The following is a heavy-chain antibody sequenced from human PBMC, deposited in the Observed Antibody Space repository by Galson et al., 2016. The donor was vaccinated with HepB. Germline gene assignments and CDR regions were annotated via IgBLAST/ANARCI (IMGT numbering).Heavy chain of an antibody. J-gene: IGHJ4*02. Sequence: SETLSLTCAVSGGSFSGYYWSWIRQPPGKGLEWIGEITHSENRKYNQSLTSRVAMSVDTSENQATLKLISVTAADTAVYYCARGKLRFSAYTLWGQGTLVTVSS. CDR3: ARGKLRFSAYTL. CDR2: ITHSENR. D-gene: IGHD2-15*01. V-gene: IGHV4-34*01. CDR1: GGSFSGYY.